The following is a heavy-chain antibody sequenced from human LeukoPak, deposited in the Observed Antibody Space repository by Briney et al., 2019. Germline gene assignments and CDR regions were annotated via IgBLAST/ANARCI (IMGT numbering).Heavy chain of an antibody. CDR1: GFTFSSYA. CDR2: INHSGST. V-gene: IGHV4-34*01. Sequence: PGGSLRLSCAASGFTFSSYAMSWIRQPPGKGLEWIGEINHSGSTNYNPSLKSRVTISVDTSKNQFSLKLSSVTAADTAVYYCARSGPVLRYFDWLTSEYFQHWGQGTLVTVSS. J-gene: IGHJ1*01. CDR3: ARSGPVLRYFDWLTSEYFQH. D-gene: IGHD3-9*01.